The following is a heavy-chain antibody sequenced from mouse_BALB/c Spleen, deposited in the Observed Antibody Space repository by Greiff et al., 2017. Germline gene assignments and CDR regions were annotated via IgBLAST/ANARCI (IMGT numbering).Heavy chain of an antibody. D-gene: IGHD4-1*01. V-gene: IGHV1S22*01. Sequence: LQQPGSELVRPGASVKLSCKASGYTFTSYWMHWVKQRPGQGLEWIGNIYPGSGSTNYDEKFKSKATLTVDTSSSTAYMQLSSLTSEDSAVYYCTRSANWDYWGQGTTLTVSS. J-gene: IGHJ2*01. CDR3: TRSANWDY. CDR2: IYPGSGST. CDR1: GYTFTSYW.